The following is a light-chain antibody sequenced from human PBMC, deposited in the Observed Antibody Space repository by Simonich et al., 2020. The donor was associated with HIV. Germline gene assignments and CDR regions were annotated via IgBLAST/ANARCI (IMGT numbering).Light chain of an antibody. CDR3: QSYDSSLSGWV. CDR1: SSNIGAGYD. V-gene: IGLV1-40*01. J-gene: IGLJ3*02. CDR2: GNS. Sequence: QSVRTQPPSVSGAPGQRVTISCTGSSSNIGAGYDVHWYQQLPGSAPKLLIYGNSNRPSGVPDRVSGAKSGTSASLAITGLQAEDEADYYCQSYDSSLSGWVFGGGTKLTVL.